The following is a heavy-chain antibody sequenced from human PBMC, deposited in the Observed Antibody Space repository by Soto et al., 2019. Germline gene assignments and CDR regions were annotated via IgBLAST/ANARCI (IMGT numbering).Heavy chain of an antibody. CDR1: GGTFSSYA. V-gene: IGHV1-69*10. Sequence: ASVKVSCKASGGTFSSYAISWVRQAPGQGLEWMGGIIPILGIANYAQKFQGRVTITADKSTSTAYMELSSLRSEDTAVYYCAREGPYSGSCYFDYWGQGTLVTVSS. D-gene: IGHD1-26*01. CDR3: AREGPYSGSCYFDY. CDR2: IIPILGIA. J-gene: IGHJ4*02.